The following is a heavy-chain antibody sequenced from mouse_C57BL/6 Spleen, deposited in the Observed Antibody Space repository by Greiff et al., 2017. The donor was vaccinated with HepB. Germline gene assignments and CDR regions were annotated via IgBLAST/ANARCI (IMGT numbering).Heavy chain of an antibody. Sequence: EVQVVESGPGLVKPSQSLSLTCSVTGYSITSGYYWNWIRQFPGNKLEWMGYISYDGSNNYNPSLKNRISITRDTSKNQFFLKLNSVTTEDTATYYCARRVYGGYFDYWGQGTTLTVSS. J-gene: IGHJ2*01. CDR3: ARRVYGGYFDY. CDR2: ISYDGSN. D-gene: IGHD1-1*01. CDR1: GYSITSGYY. V-gene: IGHV3-6*01.